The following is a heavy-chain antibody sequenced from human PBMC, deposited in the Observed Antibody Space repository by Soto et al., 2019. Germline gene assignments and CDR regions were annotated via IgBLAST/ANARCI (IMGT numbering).Heavy chain of an antibody. V-gene: IGHV1-18*01. J-gene: IGHJ5*02. CDR1: GYTFTSYG. Sequence: QVQLVQSGAEVKKPGASVKVSCKASGYTFTSYGISWVRQAPGQGLEWMGWISAYNGNTNYAQKLQGRVTMTTDTXPSTADMKLRSVRSYDTAVDYCARARVAAAPWFDPWGPGNLVTVSS. CDR3: ARARVAAAPWFDP. CDR2: ISAYNGNT. D-gene: IGHD6-13*01.